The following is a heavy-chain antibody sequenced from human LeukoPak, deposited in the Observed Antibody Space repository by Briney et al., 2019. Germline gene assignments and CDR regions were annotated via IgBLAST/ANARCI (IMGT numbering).Heavy chain of an antibody. CDR3: ATSPHDYGAHNWFDP. CDR2: IYHSGST. Sequence: SETLSLTCTVSGGSISSYYWSWIRQPPGKGLEWIGSIYHSGSTYYNPSLKSRVTISVDTSKNQFSLKLSSVTAADTAVYYCATSPHDYGAHNWFDPWGQGTLVTVSS. J-gene: IGHJ5*02. D-gene: IGHD4-17*01. CDR1: GGSISSYY. V-gene: IGHV4-59*04.